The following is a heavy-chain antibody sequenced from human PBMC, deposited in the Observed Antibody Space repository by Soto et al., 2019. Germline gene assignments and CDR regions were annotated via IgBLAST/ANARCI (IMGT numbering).Heavy chain of an antibody. CDR3: ARSFYDFWSGSGY. CDR1: GYSFTSYW. J-gene: IGHJ4*02. V-gene: IGHV5-51*01. Sequence: PGESLKISCKASGYSFTSYWIGWVRQMPGKGLEWMGIIYPSDSHTTYSPSFQGQVTISADKSISTAYLQWSSLKASDTAMYYCARSFYDFWSGSGYWGQGTLVTVSS. D-gene: IGHD3-3*01. CDR2: IYPSDSHT.